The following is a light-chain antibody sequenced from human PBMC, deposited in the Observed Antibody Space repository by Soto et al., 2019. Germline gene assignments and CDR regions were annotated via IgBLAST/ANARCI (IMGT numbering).Light chain of an antibody. Sequence: QSALTQPRSVSGSPGQSVTISCTGTSSDVGGYIYVSWYQQYPAKDPKVMIYDVSRRPSGVPDRFSGSKSGNTASLTISGLQAEDEAVYYCCSYAGNKTVVFGGGTKVTVL. CDR1: SSDVGGYIY. J-gene: IGLJ3*02. CDR2: DVS. CDR3: CSYAGNKTVV. V-gene: IGLV2-11*01.